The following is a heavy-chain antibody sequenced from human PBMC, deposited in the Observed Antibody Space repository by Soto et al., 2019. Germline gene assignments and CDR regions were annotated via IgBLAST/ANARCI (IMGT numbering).Heavy chain of an antibody. CDR1: GGSVRSGSYY. V-gene: IGHV4-61*01. CDR3: ARGVLALDIEVGPGSRYGMDV. J-gene: IGHJ6*02. CDR2: ILYSGIT. Sequence: SETLSLTCTVSGGSVRSGSYYWSWIRQPPGKGLEWIGYILYSGITNYNPSLKSRVTILVDTSENQFSLKLSSVTAADTAVYYCARGVLALDIEVGPGSRYGMDVWGQGTTVTVSS. D-gene: IGHD2-2*01.